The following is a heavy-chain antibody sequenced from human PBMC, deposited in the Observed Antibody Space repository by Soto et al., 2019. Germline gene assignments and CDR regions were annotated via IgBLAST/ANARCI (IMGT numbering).Heavy chain of an antibody. CDR3: ATPAANPNYFDY. CDR1: GGSISSSSYY. CDR2: IYYSGST. V-gene: IGHV4-39*01. Sequence: SETLSLTCTVSGGSISSSSYYWGWIRQPPGKGLEWIVSIYYSGSTYYNPSLKSRVTISVDTSKNQFSLKLSSVTAADTAVYYCATPAANPNYFDYWGQGTLVTVSS. D-gene: IGHD6-13*01. J-gene: IGHJ4*02.